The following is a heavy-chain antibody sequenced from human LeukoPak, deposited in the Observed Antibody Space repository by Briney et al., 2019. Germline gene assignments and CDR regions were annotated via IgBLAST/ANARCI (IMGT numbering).Heavy chain of an antibody. CDR3: AREGSYCSGGSCYSGFDP. V-gene: IGHV4-59*01. D-gene: IGHD2-15*01. J-gene: IGHJ5*02. Sequence: SSETLSLTCTVSDGSISSYYWSWIRQPPGKGLEWIGYIYYSGSTNYNPSLKSRVTISVDTSKSQFSLKLSSVTAADTAVYCCAREGSYCSGGSCYSGFDPWGQGTLVTVSS. CDR2: IYYSGST. CDR1: DGSISSYY.